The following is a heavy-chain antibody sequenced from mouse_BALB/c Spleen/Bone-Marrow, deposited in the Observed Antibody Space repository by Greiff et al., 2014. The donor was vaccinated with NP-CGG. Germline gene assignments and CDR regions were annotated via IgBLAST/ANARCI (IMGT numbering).Heavy chain of an antibody. D-gene: IGHD1-1*01. CDR3: ARQDYYGSSPHWYFDV. CDR2: ISSGGSYA. V-gene: IGHV5-9-3*01. J-gene: IGHJ1*01. Sequence: EVKLRESGGGLVKPGGSLKLSCAASGFTFSSYAMSWVRQTPEKRLEWVATISSGGSYAYYADSVRGRSTISRDTAKNTLYLQMSSLRSEDTAIYYCARQDYYGSSPHWYFDVWGAGTTVTVSS. CDR1: GFTFSSYA.